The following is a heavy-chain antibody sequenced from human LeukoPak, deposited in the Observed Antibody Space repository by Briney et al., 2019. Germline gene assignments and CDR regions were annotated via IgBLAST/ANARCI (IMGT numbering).Heavy chain of an antibody. Sequence: GGSLRLSCAASGFTFSSYEMNWVRQAPGKGLEWVSYISSSGSTIYYADSVKGRFIISRDNAKNSLHLQMNSLRVDDTAVYYCARVLGYSTGYYYFDHWGQGALVTVSS. D-gene: IGHD6-19*01. J-gene: IGHJ4*02. CDR2: ISSSGSTI. CDR3: ARVLGYSTGYYYFDH. CDR1: GFTFSSYE. V-gene: IGHV3-48*03.